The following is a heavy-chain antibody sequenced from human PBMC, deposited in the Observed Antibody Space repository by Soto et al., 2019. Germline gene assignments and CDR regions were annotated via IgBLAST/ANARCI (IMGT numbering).Heavy chain of an antibody. CDR3: MKVYRSDFYFPDR. J-gene: IGHJ5*02. CDR1: GFCFSIYA. Sequence: GSMTLYCPACGFCFSIYAMGWVRKTAGKGREWVSAISARGDSTYYADSVKGRFTISRDNSRNTLYVQMNSLRAEDTAIYSCMKVYRSDFYFPDRCGWGTVVTVSS. CDR2: ISARGDST. V-gene: IGHV3-23*01. D-gene: IGHD6-25*01.